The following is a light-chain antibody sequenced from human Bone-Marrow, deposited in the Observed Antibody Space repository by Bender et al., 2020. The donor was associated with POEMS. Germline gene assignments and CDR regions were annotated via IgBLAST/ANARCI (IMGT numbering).Light chain of an antibody. Sequence: QSALTQPACVPGSPGQSITIPRTGSSSEAGSYNLASWYQQHPDKAPKLMIFGVSKRPGGVSNRFSGYKSSNTASLTISGLQAEDEADYCYCSYATTGVFGGGTKLTVL. CDR2: GVS. CDR1: SSEAGSYNL. V-gene: IGLV2-23*02. J-gene: IGLJ3*02. CDR3: CSYATTGV.